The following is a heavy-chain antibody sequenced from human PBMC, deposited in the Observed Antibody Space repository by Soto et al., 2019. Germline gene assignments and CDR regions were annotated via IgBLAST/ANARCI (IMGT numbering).Heavy chain of an antibody. Sequence: QVQLVQSGAEVKKPGASVKVSCKASGYTFSSYGISWVRQAPGQGLEWMGWISGYNGNTYYAQKFQGRVTMTTDTSTSTAYMELRSLRSDDTAVYYCARDFYYDRSLPIRYGMEVWGQGTTVTVSS. CDR1: GYTFSSYG. V-gene: IGHV1-18*01. D-gene: IGHD3-22*01. J-gene: IGHJ6*02. CDR3: ARDFYYDRSLPIRYGMEV. CDR2: ISGYNGNT.